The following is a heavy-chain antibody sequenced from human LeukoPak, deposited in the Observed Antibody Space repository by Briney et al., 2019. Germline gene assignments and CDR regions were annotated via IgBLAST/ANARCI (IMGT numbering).Heavy chain of an antibody. V-gene: IGHV3-53*01. J-gene: IGHJ6*02. CDR1: GFTVSSNY. CDR3: ASITMVRGNGFMDV. D-gene: IGHD3-10*01. CDR2: IYSGGST. Sequence: GGSLRLSCAASGFTVSSNYMSWVRQAPGKGLEWVSVIYSGGSTYYADSVKGRFTISRDNSKNTLYLQMNSLRAEDTAVYYCASITMVRGNGFMDVWGQGTTVTVSS.